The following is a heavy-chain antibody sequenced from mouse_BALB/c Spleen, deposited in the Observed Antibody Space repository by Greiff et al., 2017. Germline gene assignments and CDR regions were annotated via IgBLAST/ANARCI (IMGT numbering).Heavy chain of an antibody. V-gene: IGHV5-4*02. J-gene: IGHJ4*01. Sequence: EVHLVESGGGLVKPGGSLKLSCAASGFTFSDYYMYWVRQTPEKRLEWVATISDGGSYTYYPDSVKGRFTISRDNAKNNLYLQMSSLKSEDTAMYYCARGTGTDAMDYWGQGTSVTVSS. D-gene: IGHD4-1*01. CDR3: ARGTGTDAMDY. CDR1: GFTFSDYY. CDR2: ISDGGSYT.